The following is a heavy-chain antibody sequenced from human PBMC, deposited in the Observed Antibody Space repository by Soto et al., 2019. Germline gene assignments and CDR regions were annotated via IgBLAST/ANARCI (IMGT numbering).Heavy chain of an antibody. CDR1: GGSFSGYY. V-gene: IGHV4-34*01. CDR3: ARLIPSARPRYYYYGIDG. CDR2: INHIGST. D-gene: IGHD6-6*01. J-gene: IGHJ6*02. Sequence: PSETLSLTCAVCGGSFSGYYWSWIRQPPGKGLEWIGEINHIGSTNYYPSLKSGVTISVDTSKNQFSLKLSSVTAADTAVYYCARLIPSARPRYYYYGIDGWGQGTRVTVSS.